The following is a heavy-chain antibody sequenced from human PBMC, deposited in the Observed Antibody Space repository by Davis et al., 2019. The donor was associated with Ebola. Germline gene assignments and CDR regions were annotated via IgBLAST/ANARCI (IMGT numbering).Heavy chain of an antibody. CDR2: SRTRAKSYST. J-gene: IGHJ4*02. CDR1: GFTVSSNY. D-gene: IGHD6-19*01. V-gene: IGHV3-72*01. Sequence: PGGSLRLSCAASGFTVSSNYMSWVRQAPGKGLEWVGRSRTRAKSYSTAYAASVQGRFTISRDDLKNSLFLQMNSLQIDDTAVYYCARITTSVAGTNDYWGQGTLVTVSS. CDR3: ARITTSVAGTNDY.